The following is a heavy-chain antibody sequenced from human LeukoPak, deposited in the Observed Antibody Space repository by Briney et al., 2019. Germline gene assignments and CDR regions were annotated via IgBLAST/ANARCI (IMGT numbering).Heavy chain of an antibody. CDR3: AKDQDGYNYLDY. V-gene: IGHV3-21*01. J-gene: IGHJ4*02. CDR2: ISSSSSYI. CDR1: GFTFSSYS. D-gene: IGHD5-24*01. Sequence: GGSLILSCAASGFTFSSYSMNWVRQAPGKGLEWVSSISSSSSYIYYADSVKGRFTISRDNSKNTLYLQMNSLRAEDTAVYYCAKDQDGYNYLDYWGQGTLVTVSS.